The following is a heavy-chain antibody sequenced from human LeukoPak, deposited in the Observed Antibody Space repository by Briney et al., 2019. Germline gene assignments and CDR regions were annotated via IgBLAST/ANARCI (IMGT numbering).Heavy chain of an antibody. D-gene: IGHD2-15*01. Sequence: GGSLRLSCAASGFTFSSYSMNWVRQAPGKGLEWVSSISSSSSYIYYADSVKGRFTISRDNAKNSLYLQMNSLRAEDTAVYYCARALTDIVVVVAATGPGGFDPWGQGTLVTVSS. CDR3: ARALTDIVVVVAATGPGGFDP. V-gene: IGHV3-21*01. CDR1: GFTFSSYS. CDR2: ISSSSSYI. J-gene: IGHJ5*02.